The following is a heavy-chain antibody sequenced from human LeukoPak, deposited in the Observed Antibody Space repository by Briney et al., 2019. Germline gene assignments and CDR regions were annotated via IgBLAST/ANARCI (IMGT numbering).Heavy chain of an antibody. Sequence: GGSLRLSCAASGFTFSSYWMSWVRQAPGKGLEWVANIKQDGSEKYYVDSVKGRFTISRDNAKNSLYLQMNSLRAEDTAVYYCARDVKAGYGDYEISTSRLWRNWFDPWGQGTLVTVSS. D-gene: IGHD4-17*01. CDR2: IKQDGSEK. J-gene: IGHJ5*02. CDR3: ARDVKAGYGDYEISTSRLWRNWFDP. V-gene: IGHV3-7*01. CDR1: GFTFSSYW.